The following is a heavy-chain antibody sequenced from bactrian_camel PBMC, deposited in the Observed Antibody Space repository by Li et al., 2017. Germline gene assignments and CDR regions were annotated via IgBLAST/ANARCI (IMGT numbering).Heavy chain of an antibody. CDR2: IDSDGRT. V-gene: IGHV3S53*01. Sequence: HVQLVESGGGSVRAGGSLRLACAVSGYTHDTFCMGWFRRGPGRSREGVAGIDSDGRTTYSPSVKGRFTISQDNMKHTVYLQMNSLKPEDTAMYYCKADPTQSNCSAYWGQGTQVTVS. J-gene: IGHJ4*01. CDR3: KADPTQSNCSAY. CDR1: GYTHDTFC.